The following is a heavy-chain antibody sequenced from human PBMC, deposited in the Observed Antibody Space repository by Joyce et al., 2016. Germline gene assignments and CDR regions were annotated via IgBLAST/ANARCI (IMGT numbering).Heavy chain of an antibody. CDR1: GFTFSTYS. CDR3: TRGPQWLGNYHGLDV. Sequence: QVHLMESGGGVVQPGKSLRLSCAASGFTFSTYSMFWVRQVPGKGLGGVALISYDGSTKYYGDSVKGRVTISRDNSDNTVHLQISSLRLDDTAVYYCTRGPQWLGNYHGLDVWGQGTTVTVSS. J-gene: IGHJ6*02. CDR2: ISYDGSTK. V-gene: IGHV3-30-3*01. D-gene: IGHD6-19*01.